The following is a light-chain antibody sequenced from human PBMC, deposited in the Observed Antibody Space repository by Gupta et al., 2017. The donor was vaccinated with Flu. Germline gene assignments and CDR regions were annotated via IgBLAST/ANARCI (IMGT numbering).Light chain of an antibody. V-gene: IGLV3-19*01. CDR2: GEN. CDR1: SLRSYY. J-gene: IGLJ3*02. CDR3: NSRDSSGNHLWV. Sequence: SELTQAPAVSVALGQTVRITCQGDSLRSYYASWYQQTPGQAPVLVTYGENKRPSGIPDRFSGSRSGNTASLTITGAQAEDEADYYCNSRDSSGNHLWVFGGGTKLTVL.